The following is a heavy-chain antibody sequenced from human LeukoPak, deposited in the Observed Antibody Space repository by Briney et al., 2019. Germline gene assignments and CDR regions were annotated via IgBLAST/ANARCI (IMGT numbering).Heavy chain of an antibody. V-gene: IGHV4-4*07. J-gene: IGHJ3*02. Sequence: SETLSLTCTVSGGSISSYYWSWIRQPAGKGLEWIGRIYTSGSTNYNPSLKSRVTISVDTSKNQFSLKLSSVTAADTAVYYCARERTNYDFWSGYYGHDAFDIWGQGTMVTVSS. D-gene: IGHD3-3*01. CDR1: GGSISSYY. CDR3: ARERTNYDFWSGYYGHDAFDI. CDR2: IYTSGST.